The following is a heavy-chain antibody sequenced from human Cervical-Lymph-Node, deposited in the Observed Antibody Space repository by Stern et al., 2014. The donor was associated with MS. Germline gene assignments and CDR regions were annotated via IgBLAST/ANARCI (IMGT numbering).Heavy chain of an antibody. CDR2: IYPGDSDI. V-gene: IGHV5-51*03. D-gene: IGHD2-21*01. J-gene: IGHJ4*02. Sequence: VQLVQSGAELKEPGESLKISCKTYGYNFINYWIAWVRRVPGKGLEWIGLIYPGDSDIRYSPSFQGHVTMSVDKSITTAYLQWNSLKASDTAVYYCARWSVACDYWGQGALITVSS. CDR3: ARWSVACDY. CDR1: GYNFINYW.